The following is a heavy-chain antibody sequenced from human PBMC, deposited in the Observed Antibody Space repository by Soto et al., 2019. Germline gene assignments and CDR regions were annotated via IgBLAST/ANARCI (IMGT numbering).Heavy chain of an antibody. D-gene: IGHD2-15*01. Sequence: SETLSLTCTVSGGSISDNDYYWSWIRQPPGKGIEWIGSFSYTGSAYYNPSLKSRVTLSVDTSKNQFSLKLNSVTAADTAVYYCARRDSSGGRSFDYWAQGTLVTVSS. V-gene: IGHV4-39*01. CDR2: FSYTGSA. J-gene: IGHJ4*02. CDR1: GGSISDNDYY. CDR3: ARRDSSGGRSFDY.